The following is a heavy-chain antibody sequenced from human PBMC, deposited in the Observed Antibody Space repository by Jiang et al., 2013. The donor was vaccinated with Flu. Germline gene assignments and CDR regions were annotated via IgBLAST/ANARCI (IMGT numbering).Heavy chain of an antibody. J-gene: IGHJ4*02. CDR3: AREADYSTVDY. D-gene: IGHD4-11*01. V-gene: IGHV3-7*01. Sequence: ANIKQDGSEKWYVDSVKGRFTISRDNAKNSLYLQMNSLRAEDTAVYYCAREADYSTVDYWGQGTLVAVSS. CDR2: IKQDGSEK.